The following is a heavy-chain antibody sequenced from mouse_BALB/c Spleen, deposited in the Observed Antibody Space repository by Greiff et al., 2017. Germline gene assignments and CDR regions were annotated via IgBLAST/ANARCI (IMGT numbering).Heavy chain of an antibody. CDR2: ISSGGSYT. CDR3: ARQGTTVVVGPFDV. D-gene: IGHD1-1*01. V-gene: IGHV5-9-3*01. CDR1: GFTFSSYA. Sequence: EVKLVESGGGLVKPGGSLKLSCAASGFTFSSYAMSWVRQTPEKRLEWVATISSGGSYTYYPDSVKGRFTISRDNAKNTLYLQMSSLRSEDTAMYYCARQGTTVVVGPFDVWGAGTTVTVSS. J-gene: IGHJ1*01.